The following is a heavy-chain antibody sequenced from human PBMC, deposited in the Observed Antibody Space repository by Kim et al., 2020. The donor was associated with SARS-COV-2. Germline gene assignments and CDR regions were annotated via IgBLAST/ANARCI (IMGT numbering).Heavy chain of an antibody. CDR2: INSGGSHT. V-gene: IGHV3-23*01. Sequence: GGSLRLSCAASGFTFNSHGMSWFRQAPGKGLEWVSTINSGGSHTYYSDSVKGRFTISRDNSKNTLYLQMNSLRAEDTAVYYCARRSSGPPYDFDYCGQGT. D-gene: IGHD6-19*01. J-gene: IGHJ4*02. CDR3: ARRSSGPPYDFDY. CDR1: GFTFNSHG.